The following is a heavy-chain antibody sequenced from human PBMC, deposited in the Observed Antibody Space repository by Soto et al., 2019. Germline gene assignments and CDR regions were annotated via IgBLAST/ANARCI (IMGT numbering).Heavy chain of an antibody. V-gene: IGHV3-15*01. CDR2: IKSNTEGATT. J-gene: IGHJ4*01. CDR1: GFTFSNAW. D-gene: IGHD3-22*01. CDR3: TTAPQYACDSGGYYPNDY. Sequence: PGGSLRLSCAASGFTFSNAWMSWVRQAPGKGLEWVGRIKSNTEGATTDYAAPVKGRFTISRDDSKNTLYMQLNSLKTEDTALYYRTTAPQYACDSGGYYPNDYRDQETL.